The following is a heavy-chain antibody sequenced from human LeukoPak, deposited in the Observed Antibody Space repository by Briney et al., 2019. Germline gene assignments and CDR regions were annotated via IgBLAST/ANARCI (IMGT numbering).Heavy chain of an antibody. D-gene: IGHD3-3*01. Sequence: GESLKISCKGSGYSFDSYWIAWVRQMPGKGLECMGIIYPRVSDTRYSPSFQGQVTISADKSISTTYLQWSGLKASDTAIYYCARLNDFWSGFLKFYFDPWGQGTLVTVSS. CDR2: IYPRVSDT. CDR3: ARLNDFWSGFLKFYFDP. J-gene: IGHJ4*02. CDR1: GYSFDSYW. V-gene: IGHV5-51*01.